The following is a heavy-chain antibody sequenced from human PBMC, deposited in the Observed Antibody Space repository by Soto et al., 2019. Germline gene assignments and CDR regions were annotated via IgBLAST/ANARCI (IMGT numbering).Heavy chain of an antibody. D-gene: IGHD6-19*01. V-gene: IGHV1-69*13. J-gene: IGHJ6*02. CDR1: GGTFSSYA. CDR3: ARGTYSSGWYVTNYYYYGMDV. Sequence: AASVKVSCKASGGTFSSYAISWVRQAPGQGLEWMGGIIPIFGTANYAQKFQGRVTITADESTSTAYMELSSLRSEDTAVYYCARGTYSSGWYVTNYYYYGMDVWGQGTTVTVSS. CDR2: IIPIFGTA.